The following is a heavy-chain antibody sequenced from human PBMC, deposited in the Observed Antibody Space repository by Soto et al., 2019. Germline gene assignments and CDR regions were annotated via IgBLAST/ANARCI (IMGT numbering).Heavy chain of an antibody. J-gene: IGHJ4*02. CDR1: GGSISSYY. V-gene: IGHV4-59*01. Sequence: PSETLSLTCTVSGGSISSYYWSWIRQPPGKGLEWIGYIYYSGSTNYNPSLKSRVTISVDTSKNQFSLKLSSVTAADTAVYYCARVAHSSGYLYYFDYWGQGTLVTVSS. D-gene: IGHD3-22*01. CDR3: ARVAHSSGYLYYFDY. CDR2: IYYSGST.